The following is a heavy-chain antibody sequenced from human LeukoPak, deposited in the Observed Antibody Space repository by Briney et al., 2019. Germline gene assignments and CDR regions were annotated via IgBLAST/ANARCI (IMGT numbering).Heavy chain of an antibody. CDR1: GYTLTELS. V-gene: IGHV1-24*01. Sequence: ASVKVSCKVSGYTLTELSMHWVRQAPGKGLEWMGGFDPEDGETIYAQKFQGRVTMTEDTSTDTAYMELSSLRSEDTAVCYCATPLGYCSSTSCPMDVWGQGTTVTVSS. J-gene: IGHJ6*02. D-gene: IGHD2-2*01. CDR2: FDPEDGET. CDR3: ATPLGYCSSTSCPMDV.